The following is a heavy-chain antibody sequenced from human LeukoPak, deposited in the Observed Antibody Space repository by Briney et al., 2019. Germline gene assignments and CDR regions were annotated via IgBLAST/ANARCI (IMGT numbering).Heavy chain of an antibody. CDR2: IYYSGST. J-gene: IGHJ6*03. Sequence: SETLSLTCTVSGGSISSYYWSWIRQPPGKGLEWIGYIYYSGSTNYNPSLKSRVTISVDTSKNQFSLKLSSVTAADTAVYYCASWAVSVGYYYDSSGYRPYYYYMDVWGKGTTVTVSS. CDR1: GGSISSYY. V-gene: IGHV4-59*01. D-gene: IGHD3-22*01. CDR3: ASWAVSVGYYYDSSGYRPYYYYMDV.